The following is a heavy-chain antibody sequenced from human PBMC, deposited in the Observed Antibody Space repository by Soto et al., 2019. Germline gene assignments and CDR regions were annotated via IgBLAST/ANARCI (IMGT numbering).Heavy chain of an antibody. CDR1: GGYVHSYY. V-gene: IGHV4-59*02. J-gene: IGHJ4*02. CDR2: IYYTGST. CDR3: ARARVRGVSPDYDF. Sequence: SETLSLTCSVSGGYVHSYYWSWLRQSPGRGLEWIAYIYYTGSTKHNPSLKSRATISLDTSKNEVYLKMTSVTAADTAVYYCARARVRGVSPDYDFWGQGTQVTVSS. D-gene: IGHD2-8*01.